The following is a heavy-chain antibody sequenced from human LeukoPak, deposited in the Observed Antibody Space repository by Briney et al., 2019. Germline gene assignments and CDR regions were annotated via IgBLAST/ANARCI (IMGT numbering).Heavy chain of an antibody. Sequence: SGGSLRLSCAASGFAFNKYWMHWVRQTPGKGLVWVSRINGDGSTTSYADSVKGGFTISRDNAKNTLYLQMSRLRAEDTAVYYCATGNYYDSRGYYTFGHWGQGTLVTVSS. D-gene: IGHD3-22*01. CDR2: INGDGSTT. CDR3: ATGNYYDSRGYYTFGH. CDR1: GFAFNKYW. V-gene: IGHV3-74*01. J-gene: IGHJ4*02.